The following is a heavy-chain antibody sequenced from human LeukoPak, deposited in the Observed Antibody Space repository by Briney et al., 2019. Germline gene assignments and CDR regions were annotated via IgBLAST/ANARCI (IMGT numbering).Heavy chain of an antibody. CDR2: INHSGST. CDR1: GFTFSDYY. V-gene: IGHV4-34*01. Sequence: LRLSCAASGFTFSDYYMSWIRQPPGKGLEWIGEINHSGSTNYNPSLKSRVTISVDTSKNQFSLKLSSVTAADTAVYYCARRLYYYDSSGYWGNFDYWGQGTLVTVSS. J-gene: IGHJ4*02. D-gene: IGHD3-22*01. CDR3: ARRLYYYDSSGYWGNFDY.